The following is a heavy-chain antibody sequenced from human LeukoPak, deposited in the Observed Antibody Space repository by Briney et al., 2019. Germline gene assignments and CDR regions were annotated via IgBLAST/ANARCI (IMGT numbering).Heavy chain of an antibody. V-gene: IGHV4-34*01. D-gene: IGHD3-10*01. CDR2: INHSGST. CDR3: ARGFMWFGEFKS. Sequence: KSSETLSLTCAVYGGSFSGYYWSWIRQPPGKGLEWIGEINHSGSTNYNPSLKSRVTISVDTSKNQLSLKLSSVTAADTAVYYCARGFMWFGEFKSWGQGTLVTVSS. J-gene: IGHJ5*02. CDR1: GGSFSGYY.